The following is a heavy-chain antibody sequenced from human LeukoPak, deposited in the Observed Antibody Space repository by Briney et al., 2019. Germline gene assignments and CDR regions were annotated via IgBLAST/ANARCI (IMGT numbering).Heavy chain of an antibody. J-gene: IGHJ6*02. V-gene: IGHV3-11*01. CDR3: AKKSGYCSSTSCYDYYYGMDV. Sequence: GGSLRLSCAASGFTFSDYYMSWIRQAPGKGLEWVSYISSSGSTIYCADSVKGRFTISRDNAKNSLYLQMNSLRAEDTAVYYCAKKSGYCSSTSCYDYYYGMDVWGQGTTVTVSS. D-gene: IGHD2-2*03. CDR1: GFTFSDYY. CDR2: ISSSGSTI.